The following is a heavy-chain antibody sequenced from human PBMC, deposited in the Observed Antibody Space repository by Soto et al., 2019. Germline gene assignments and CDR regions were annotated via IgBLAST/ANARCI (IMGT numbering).Heavy chain of an antibody. CDR3: ARESGENSTYEAH. V-gene: IGHV4-4*07. Sequence: QVQQLESGPGLVKPWDPLSLTCTVSGAYISDFSWSWIRQPAGKGLEWIGRITVNGNTQYNPSFRSLVSMSVDTYTNQFSLNRQSATAADTALYCCARESGENSTYEAHWGQGTLVTVAS. J-gene: IGHJ1*01. CDR2: ITVNGNT. CDR1: GAYISDFS. D-gene: IGHD4-4*01.